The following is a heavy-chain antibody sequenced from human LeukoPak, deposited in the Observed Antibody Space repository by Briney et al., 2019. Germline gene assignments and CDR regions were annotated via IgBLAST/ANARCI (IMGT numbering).Heavy chain of an antibody. Sequence: KTSETLSLTCTVSGGSISSYYWSWIRQPPGKGLEWIGYIYYSGSTNYNPSLKSRVTISVDTSKNQFSLKLSSVTAADTAVYYCARRAVAGNYFDYWGQGTLVTVSS. D-gene: IGHD6-19*01. CDR2: IYYSGST. CDR1: GGSISSYY. CDR3: ARRAVAGNYFDY. V-gene: IGHV4-59*01. J-gene: IGHJ4*02.